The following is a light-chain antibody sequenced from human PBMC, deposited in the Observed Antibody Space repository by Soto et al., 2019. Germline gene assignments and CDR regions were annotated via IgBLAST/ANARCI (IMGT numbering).Light chain of an antibody. V-gene: IGLV1-44*01. CDR1: SSNIGTNA. Sequence: QSVLTQPPSASGTPGQRVTISCSGGSSNIGTNAVNWYQQLPATAPKPLIYNNNQRPSGVPDRFSGSKSGTSASLAISGLQSEDEADYYCAAWDDSLNGYVFGTGTKLTVL. CDR2: NNN. CDR3: AAWDDSLNGYV. J-gene: IGLJ1*01.